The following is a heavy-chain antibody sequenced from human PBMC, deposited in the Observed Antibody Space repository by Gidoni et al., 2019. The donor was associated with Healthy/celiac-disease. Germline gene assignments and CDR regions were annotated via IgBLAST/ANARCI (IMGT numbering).Heavy chain of an antibody. Sequence: QVQLQESGPGLVKPSQTLSLTCTVSGGSISSGDYYWSWIRQPPGKGLEWIGYIYYSGSTYYNPSLKSRVTISVDTSKNQFSLKLSSVTAADTAVYYCARDLVVPAAIPSHWFDPWGQGTLVTVSS. J-gene: IGHJ5*02. CDR2: IYYSGST. CDR1: GGSISSGDYY. CDR3: ARDLVVPAAIPSHWFDP. D-gene: IGHD2-2*02. V-gene: IGHV4-30-4*01.